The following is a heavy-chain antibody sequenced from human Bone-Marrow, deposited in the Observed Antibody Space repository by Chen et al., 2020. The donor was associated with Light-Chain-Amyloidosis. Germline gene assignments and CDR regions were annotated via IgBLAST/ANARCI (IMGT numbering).Heavy chain of an antibody. CDR1: GFAFSSYA. CDR3: AKDISYDDILPGYPADAFDI. J-gene: IGHJ3*02. V-gene: IGHV3-23*04. CDR2: MSGSGGSR. Sequence: EVQLVESGGGLLQRGGSLRLSCAASGFAFSSYAMSWVRQAPGKGLEWVSPMSGSGGSRYYGDSVKGLLTISRDNSKNALFLQMNSLGAEDTAVYYCAKDISYDDILPGYPADAFDIWGQGTMVTVSS. D-gene: IGHD3-9*01.